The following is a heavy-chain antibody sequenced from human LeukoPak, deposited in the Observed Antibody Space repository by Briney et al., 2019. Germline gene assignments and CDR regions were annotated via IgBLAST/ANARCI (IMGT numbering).Heavy chain of an antibody. V-gene: IGHV3-21*01. CDR3: ARHIRRITIFGVDPYYFDY. D-gene: IGHD3-3*01. CDR1: GFTFSSYS. Sequence: GGSLRLSCAASGFTFSSYSMNWVRQAPGKGLEWVSSIGSSSSYIYYADSVKGRFTIPRDNAKNSLYLQMNSLRAEDTAVYYCARHIRRITIFGVDPYYFDYWGQGTLVTVSS. CDR2: IGSSSSYI. J-gene: IGHJ4*02.